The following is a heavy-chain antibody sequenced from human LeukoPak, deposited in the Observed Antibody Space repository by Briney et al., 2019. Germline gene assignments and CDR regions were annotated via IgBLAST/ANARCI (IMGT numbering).Heavy chain of an antibody. V-gene: IGHV3-33*01. CDR3: ARKGYSGYRLGIDY. J-gene: IGHJ4*02. Sequence: GGSLRLSCAASRFTFSSYGMHWVRQAPGKGLEWVAIIWYDGNEKYYADSVKGRFTISRDNSNNTLYLQMNSLRAEDTAVYYCARKGYSGYRLGIDYWGQGTLVTVSS. CDR2: IWYDGNEK. D-gene: IGHD5-12*01. CDR1: RFTFSSYG.